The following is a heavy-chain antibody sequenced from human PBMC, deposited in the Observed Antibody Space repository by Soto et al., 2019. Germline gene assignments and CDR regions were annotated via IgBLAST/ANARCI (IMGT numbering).Heavy chain of an antibody. J-gene: IGHJ6*02. V-gene: IGHV5-51*01. Sequence: TGESLKISCKGSGYSFSSYWINWVRQMPGKGLEWMGIIYPGDSDTRYSPSFQGQVTISADKSISTAYLRWRSLKASDTAMYYCARHHGSPGSYFGMDVWGQGTTVTVSS. D-gene: IGHD6-13*01. CDR2: IYPGDSDT. CDR3: ARHHGSPGSYFGMDV. CDR1: GYSFSSYW.